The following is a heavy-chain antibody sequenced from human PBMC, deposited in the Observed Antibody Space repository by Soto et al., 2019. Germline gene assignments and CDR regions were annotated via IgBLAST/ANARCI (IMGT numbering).Heavy chain of an antibody. CDR3: ASSGEYDILTGSNL. CDR2: INAGNGNT. D-gene: IGHD3-9*01. J-gene: IGHJ4*02. Sequence: QVQLVQSGAEVKKPGASVKVSCKASGYTFTSYAMHWVRQAPGQRLEWMGWINAGNGNTKYSQKFQGRVTITRDTPASTAYMELSSLRSEDMAVYYCASSGEYDILTGSNLWVQGTLVTVSS. V-gene: IGHV1-3*01. CDR1: GYTFTSYA.